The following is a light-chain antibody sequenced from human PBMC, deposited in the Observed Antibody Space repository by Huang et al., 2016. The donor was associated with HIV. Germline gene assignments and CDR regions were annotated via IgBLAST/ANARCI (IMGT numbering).Light chain of an antibody. CDR3: QQYGTSPLT. V-gene: IGKV3-20*01. Sequence: EIVLTQSPGTLSLSPGERATLSCRASQSVRSSYLAWYQQTRGQAPRLLIYGASSRATGIPARFSGSGSGTDFTLTISRLEPEDFAVYYCQQYGTSPLTFGGGTKVEIK. CDR1: QSVRSSY. J-gene: IGKJ4*01. CDR2: GAS.